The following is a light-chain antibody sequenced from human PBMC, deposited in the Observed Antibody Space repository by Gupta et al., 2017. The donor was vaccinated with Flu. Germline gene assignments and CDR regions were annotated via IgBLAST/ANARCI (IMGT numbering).Light chain of an antibody. Sequence: IVLTQSPATLSVSPGEGATRSCRDSQSVGTYLAWYQQKPGQAPRLIIYDASKRATGIPARFSGSGSGKDFTLTSSRRENEDSDGYYVQQRSTPITFGQGTRLEMK. CDR3: QQRSTPIT. J-gene: IGKJ5*01. CDR2: DAS. V-gene: IGKV3-11*01. CDR1: QSVGTY.